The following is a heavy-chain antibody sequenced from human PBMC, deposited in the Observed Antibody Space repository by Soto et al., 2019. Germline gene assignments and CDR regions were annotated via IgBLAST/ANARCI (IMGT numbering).Heavy chain of an antibody. CDR1: GFTFSSYA. CDR3: AIDMVGATATYYFDY. D-gene: IGHD1-26*01. J-gene: IGHJ4*02. V-gene: IGHV3-30-3*01. CDR2: ISYDGSNK. Sequence: QVQLVESGGGVVQPGRSLRLSCAASGFTFSSYAMHWVRQAPGKGLEWVAVISYDGSNKYYADSVKGRFTISRDNSKNPLYLQMNSLRAEDTAVYYCAIDMVGATATYYFDYWGQGTLVTVSS.